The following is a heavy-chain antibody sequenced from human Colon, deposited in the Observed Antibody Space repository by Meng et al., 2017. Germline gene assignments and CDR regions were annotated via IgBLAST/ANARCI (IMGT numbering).Heavy chain of an antibody. D-gene: IGHD7-27*01. CDR1: GGSISSYS. J-gene: IGHJ4*02. Sequence: SETLSLTCTVSGGSISSYSWHWVRQPPGKGLEWIGYVYYGGGSSYNPSLKSRVTISVATSKTQFSLMLTSLTAADTAMYYCARGNWGHYFFDSWGQGALVTVSS. CDR2: VYYGGGS. V-gene: IGHV4-59*01. CDR3: ARGNWGHYFFDS.